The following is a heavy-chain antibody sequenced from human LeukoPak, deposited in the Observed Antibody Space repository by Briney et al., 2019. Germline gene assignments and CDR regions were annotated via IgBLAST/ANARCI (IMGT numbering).Heavy chain of an antibody. V-gene: IGHV3-23*01. J-gene: IGHJ5*02. D-gene: IGHD5-18*01. CDR3: AALGTAMVTSWFDP. CDR1: GFTFSSYA. Sequence: GGSLRLSCAASGFTFSSYAMSWVRQAPGKGLEWVSAISGSGGSTYYADFVKGRFTISRDNSKNTLYLQMNSLRAEDTAVYYCAALGTAMVTSWFDPWGQGTLVTVSS. CDR2: ISGSGGST.